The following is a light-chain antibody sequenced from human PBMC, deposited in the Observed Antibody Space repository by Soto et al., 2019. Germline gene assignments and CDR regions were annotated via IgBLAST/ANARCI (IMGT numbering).Light chain of an antibody. Sequence: QSVLTQPPSSSASPGESASLTCTLPSDINVGSYNIYWYQQKPGSPPRYLLNYYSDSDKGQGSGVPSRFSGSKDASANTGILLISGLQPEDEADYYCMIWPSNAWVFGGGTKLTVL. CDR3: MIWPSNAWV. CDR1: SDINVGSYN. CDR2: YYSDSDK. V-gene: IGLV5-37*01. J-gene: IGLJ3*02.